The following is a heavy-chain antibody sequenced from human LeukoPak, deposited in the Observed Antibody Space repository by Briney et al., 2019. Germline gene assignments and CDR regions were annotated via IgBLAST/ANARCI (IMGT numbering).Heavy chain of an antibody. J-gene: IGHJ5*02. CDR1: GFTFSSYG. D-gene: IGHD3-22*01. V-gene: IGHV3-30*02. CDR3: AKDNDYYDSSGYFPNWFDP. Sequence: GGSLRLSCAASGFTFSSYGMHWVRQAPGKGLEWVAFIRYDGSNKYYADSVKGRFTISRDNSKNTLYLQMNSLRAEDTAVYYCAKDNDYYDSSGYFPNWFDPWGQGTLVTVSS. CDR2: IRYDGSNK.